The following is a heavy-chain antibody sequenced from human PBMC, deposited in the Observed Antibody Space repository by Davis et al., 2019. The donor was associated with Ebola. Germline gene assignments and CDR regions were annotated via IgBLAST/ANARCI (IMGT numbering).Heavy chain of an antibody. V-gene: IGHV1-2*02. CDR1: GYTFTGYY. CDR3: ARVDFWSGYPTDYYGMDV. CDR2: INPNSGGT. Sequence: ASVKVSCKASGYTFTGYYMHWVRQAPGQGLEWMGWINPNSGGTNYAQKFQGRVTMTRDTSTSTVYMELSSLRSEDTAVYYCARVDFWSGYPTDYYGMDVWGQGTTVTVSS. J-gene: IGHJ6*02. D-gene: IGHD3-3*01.